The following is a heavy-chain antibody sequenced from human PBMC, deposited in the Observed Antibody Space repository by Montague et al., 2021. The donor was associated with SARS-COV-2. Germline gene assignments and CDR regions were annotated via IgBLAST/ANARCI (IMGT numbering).Heavy chain of an antibody. CDR1: GGSISSYY. CDR2: IYYSGST. CDR3: ARGSGWMGNAFDI. D-gene: IGHD6-19*01. V-gene: IGHV4-59*01. J-gene: IGHJ3*02. Sequence: SETLSLTCTVSGGSISSYYWSWIRQPPGKGLEWIGYIYYSGSTNYNPSXKSRVTISVDTSKNQFSLKLSSVTAADTAVYYCARGSGWMGNAFDIWGQGTMVTVPS.